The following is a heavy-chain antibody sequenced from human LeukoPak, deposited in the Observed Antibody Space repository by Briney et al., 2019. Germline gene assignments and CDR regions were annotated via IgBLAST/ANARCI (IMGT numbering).Heavy chain of an antibody. V-gene: IGHV3-21*01. CDR1: GFTFSSYS. D-gene: IGHD3-16*02. Sequence: PGGSLRLSCAASGFTFSSYSMNWVRQAPGKGLEWVSSISSSSSYICYADSVKGRFTISRDNAKNSLYLQMNSLRAEDTAVYYCARADRFYFDYWGQGTLVTVSS. J-gene: IGHJ4*02. CDR2: ISSSSSYI. CDR3: ARADRFYFDY.